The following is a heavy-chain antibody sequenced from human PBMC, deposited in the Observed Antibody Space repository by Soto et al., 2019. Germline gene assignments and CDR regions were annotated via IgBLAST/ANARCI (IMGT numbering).Heavy chain of an antibody. CDR3: GRCTSTSCHLGADY. CDR1: GFTFSSYA. Sequence: QVQLVESGGGVVQPRRSLRLSCAASGFTFSSYALHWVRQAPGRGLEWVALISFDGNNKYYANSVKGRFTISRDNSKNTLYLQLSGLSAEDTAVYYCGRCTSTSCHLGADYWGQGTLVTVSS. V-gene: IGHV3-30-3*01. CDR2: ISFDGNNK. D-gene: IGHD2-2*01. J-gene: IGHJ4*02.